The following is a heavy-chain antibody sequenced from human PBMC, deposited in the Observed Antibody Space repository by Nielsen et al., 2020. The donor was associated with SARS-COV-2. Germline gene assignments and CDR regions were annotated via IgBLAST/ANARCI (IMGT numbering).Heavy chain of an antibody. CDR3: ANDYYDSSGYYYPWFDP. Sequence: GGSLRLSCAASGFTFSSYGMHWVRQAPGKGLEWVSSISSSSSYIYYADSVKGRFTISRDNAKNSLYLQMNSLRAEDTAVYYCANDYYDSSGYYYPWFDPWGQGTLVTVSS. V-gene: IGHV3-21*01. J-gene: IGHJ5*02. CDR2: ISSSSSYI. D-gene: IGHD3-22*01. CDR1: GFTFSSYG.